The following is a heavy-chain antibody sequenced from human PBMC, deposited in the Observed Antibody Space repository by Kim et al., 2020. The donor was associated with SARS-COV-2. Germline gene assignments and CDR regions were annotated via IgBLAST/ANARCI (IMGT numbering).Heavy chain of an antibody. V-gene: IGHV3-23*01. Sequence: GGSLRLSCAASGFTFSSYAMSWVRQAPGKGLEWVSAISGSGGSTYYADSVKGRFTISRDNSKNTLYLQMNSLRAEDTAVYYCAKEYGGATLFLPGGFDYWGQGTLVTVSS. CDR2: ISGSGGST. J-gene: IGHJ4*02. CDR3: AKEYGGATLFLPGGFDY. CDR1: GFTFSSYA. D-gene: IGHD3-16*01.